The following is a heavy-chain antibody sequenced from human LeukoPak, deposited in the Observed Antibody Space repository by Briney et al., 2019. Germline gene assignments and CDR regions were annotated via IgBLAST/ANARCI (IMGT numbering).Heavy chain of an antibody. CDR3: ARVLGRGIAVAATVYFDY. Sequence: SETLSLTCTVSGGSISSSSYYWGWIRQPPGKGLEWIGSIYYSGSTYYNPSLKSRVTISVDTSKNQFSLKLSSVTAADTAVYYCARVLGRGIAVAATVYFDYWGQGTLVTVSS. J-gene: IGHJ4*02. CDR2: IYYSGST. CDR1: GGSISSSSYY. D-gene: IGHD6-19*01. V-gene: IGHV4-39*01.